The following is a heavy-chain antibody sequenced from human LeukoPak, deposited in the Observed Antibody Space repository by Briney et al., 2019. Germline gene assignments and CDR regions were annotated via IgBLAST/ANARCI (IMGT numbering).Heavy chain of an antibody. J-gene: IGHJ4*02. V-gene: IGHV1-2*02. CDR1: GYSFSDHY. D-gene: IGHD3-10*01. Sequence: ASVKVSCKASGYSFSDHYIHWVRQAPGQGLEWMGWINPKSAGTGTAQKFQGRVSMTRDTSISTAYMELSSLRSDDTAVYYCARDSMIRRVVLTYIFDSWGRGTRVSVSS. CDR2: INPKSAGT. CDR3: ARDSMIRRVVLTYIFDS.